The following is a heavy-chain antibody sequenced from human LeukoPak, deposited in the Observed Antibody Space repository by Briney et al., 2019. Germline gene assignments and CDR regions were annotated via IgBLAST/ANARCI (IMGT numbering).Heavy chain of an antibody. D-gene: IGHD6-13*01. CDR1: GYTFTGYY. J-gene: IGHJ4*02. V-gene: IGHV1-2*04. CDR2: INPNSGGT. CDR3: ARALLYSREIFIDY. Sequence: ASVKVSCKASGYTFTGYYMHWVRQAPGQGLEWMGWINPNSGGTNYAQKFQGWVTMTRDTSISTAYVELSRLRSDDTAVYYCARALLYSREIFIDYGGQGPLVTVSS.